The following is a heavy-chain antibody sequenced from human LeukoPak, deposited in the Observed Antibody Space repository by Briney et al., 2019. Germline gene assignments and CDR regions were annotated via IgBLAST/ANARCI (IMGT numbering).Heavy chain of an antibody. Sequence: GESLRLSCAASGFTFSSYGMHWVRQAPGKGLEWVAVISYDGGNKYYADSVKGRFTISRDNSKNTLYLQMNSLRAEDTALYYCARDVRYSSIWTDAFDIWGQGTLVTVSS. CDR1: GFTFSSYG. V-gene: IGHV3-30*03. J-gene: IGHJ3*02. D-gene: IGHD6-13*01. CDR3: ARDVRYSSIWTDAFDI. CDR2: ISYDGGNK.